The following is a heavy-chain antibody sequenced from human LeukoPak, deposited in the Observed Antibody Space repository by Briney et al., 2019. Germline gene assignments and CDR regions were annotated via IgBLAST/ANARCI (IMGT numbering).Heavy chain of an antibody. Sequence: SQTLSLTCAISGDSVSDNIAAWNWIRQSPSRGLEWLGRTYYRSRWRNGYAESVKSRITINPDTSKNQFFLQLNSVTPEDTAVYYCARGRWSGFDIWGQGTMVTVSS. V-gene: IGHV6-1*01. CDR2: TYYRSRWRN. J-gene: IGHJ3*02. D-gene: IGHD4-23*01. CDR3: ARGRWSGFDI. CDR1: GDSVSDNIAA.